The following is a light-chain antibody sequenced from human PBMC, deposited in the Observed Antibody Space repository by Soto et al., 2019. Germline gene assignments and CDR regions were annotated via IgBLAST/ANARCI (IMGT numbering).Light chain of an antibody. J-gene: IGKJ1*01. CDR2: GAS. CDR1: QDIRTD. CDR3: LQDYNYPRT. V-gene: IGKV1-6*01. Sequence: AIQMTQSPSSLSASVGDRVTITCRASQDIRTDLGWYQQKPGKAPKLLIYGASTLPSGVPSRFSGSGSGTDFTLTISSLQPEDFATYYCLQDYNYPRTFGQGTKVEVK.